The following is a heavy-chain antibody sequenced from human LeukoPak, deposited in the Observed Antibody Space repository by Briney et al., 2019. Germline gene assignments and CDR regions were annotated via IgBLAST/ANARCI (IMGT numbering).Heavy chain of an antibody. CDR3: AKGGIIRDAFDI. Sequence: AGGSLRLSCAASGFTFSSYAMSWVRQAPGKGLEWGSAISGSGGSTYYADSVKGRFTISRDSSKNTLYLQMNSLRAEDTAVYYCAKGGIIRDAFDIWGPGTMVTVSS. D-gene: IGHD2-15*01. CDR1: GFTFSSYA. V-gene: IGHV3-23*01. CDR2: ISGSGGST. J-gene: IGHJ3*02.